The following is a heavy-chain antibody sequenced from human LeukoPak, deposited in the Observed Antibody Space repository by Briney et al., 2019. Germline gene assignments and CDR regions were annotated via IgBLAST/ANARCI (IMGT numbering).Heavy chain of an antibody. CDR1: GFTFSSYW. D-gene: IGHD1-26*01. CDR3: ARGELNAFDI. J-gene: IGHJ3*02. V-gene: IGHV3-74*01. Sequence: GGSLRLSCVASGFTFSSYWVHWVRQAPGKGLVWVSPINSDGSSTSYADSVKGRFTISRDNAKNTLYLQMNSLRAEDTAAYYCARGELNAFDIWGQGTMVTVSS. CDR2: INSDGSST.